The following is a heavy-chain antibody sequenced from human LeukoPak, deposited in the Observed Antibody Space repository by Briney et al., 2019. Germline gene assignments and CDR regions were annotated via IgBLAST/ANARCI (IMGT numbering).Heavy chain of an antibody. V-gene: IGHV3-23*01. CDR3: AKGRSSSSRGSFNY. Sequence: GGSLRLSCAASGFIFSSYAMSWVRQAPGKGLEWVSTIDGSGSGTYYADSVKGRFTISRDDSKITLYLQMNNLRVEDTAVYYCAKGRSSSSRGSFNYWGQGTLVTVSS. D-gene: IGHD6-13*01. CDR1: GFIFSSYA. CDR2: IDGSGSGT. J-gene: IGHJ4*02.